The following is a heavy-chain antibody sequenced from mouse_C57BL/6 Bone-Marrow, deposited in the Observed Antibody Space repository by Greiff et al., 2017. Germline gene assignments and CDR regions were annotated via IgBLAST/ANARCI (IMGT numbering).Heavy chain of an antibody. V-gene: IGHV1-80*01. J-gene: IGHJ2*01. CDR3: AGYFYY. Sequence: VQLQQSGAELVKPGASVKISCKASGYAFSSYWMNWVQQRPGKGLEWIGQIYPGDGDTNYNGKFKGQATLTADKSYSTAYMQLSSLTSEGSAVYFCAGYFYYWGQGTTLTVSS. CDR1: GYAFSSYW. CDR2: IYPGDGDT.